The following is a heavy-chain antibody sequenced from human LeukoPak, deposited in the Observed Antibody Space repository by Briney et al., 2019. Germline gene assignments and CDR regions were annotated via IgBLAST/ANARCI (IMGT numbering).Heavy chain of an antibody. CDR1: GGSISSGGYS. J-gene: IGHJ5*02. D-gene: IGHD2-21*02. CDR2: IYHSGST. Sequence: SQTLSLTYAVSGGSISSGGYSWSWIRQPPGKGLEWIGYIYHSGSTYYNPSLKSRVTISVDRSKNQFSLKPSSVTAADTAVYYCARLVAVTGTVDYFDPWGQGAVVTVSS. CDR3: ARLVAVTGTVDYFDP. V-gene: IGHV4-30-2*01.